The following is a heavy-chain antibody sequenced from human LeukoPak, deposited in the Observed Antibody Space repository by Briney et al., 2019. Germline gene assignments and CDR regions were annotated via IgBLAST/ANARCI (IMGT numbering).Heavy chain of an antibody. Sequence: PSETLSLTCTVAGGSISPYYWSWIRQPAGKGLEWIGRIYASGSNNYNPSLKSRVTLSVDTSKNQFSLKLSSVTAADTAVYYCARGGAPTYNWFDPWGQGTLVTVSS. V-gene: IGHV4-4*07. J-gene: IGHJ5*02. CDR1: GGSISPYY. CDR2: IYASGSN. CDR3: ARGGAPTYNWFDP. D-gene: IGHD4-17*01.